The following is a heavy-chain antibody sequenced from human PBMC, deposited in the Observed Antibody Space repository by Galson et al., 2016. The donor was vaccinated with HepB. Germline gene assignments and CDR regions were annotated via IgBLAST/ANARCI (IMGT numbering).Heavy chain of an antibody. CDR2: IHYSGGT. V-gene: IGHV4-59*11. CDR1: GASISSHF. J-gene: IGHJ3*02. D-gene: IGHD4-23*01. CDR3: ARSYGGYAFDI. Sequence: SETLSLTCTVSGASISSHFWSWIRQSPGKGLEWIGYIHYSGGTTYNPSLKSRVTISLDTSKSQFSLKVTSVTAADTAVYYCARSYGGYAFDIWGQGTMVTVSS.